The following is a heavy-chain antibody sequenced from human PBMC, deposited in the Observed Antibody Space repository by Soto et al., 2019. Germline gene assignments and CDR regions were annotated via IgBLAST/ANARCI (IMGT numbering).Heavy chain of an antibody. CDR3: ARGPLGYCSSTSCSGYYYYYYGMDV. CDR1: GFTFRSSP. D-gene: IGHD2-2*01. CDR2: ICYDGSNK. V-gene: IGHV3-33*08. J-gene: IGHJ6*02. Sequence: GGSLRLSCAVSGFTFRSSPMSWVRRAPGKGLEWVSGICYDGSNKYYADSVKGRFTISRDNSKNTLYLQMNSLRAEDTAVYYCARGPLGYCSSTSCSGYYYYYYGMDVWGQGTTVTVS.